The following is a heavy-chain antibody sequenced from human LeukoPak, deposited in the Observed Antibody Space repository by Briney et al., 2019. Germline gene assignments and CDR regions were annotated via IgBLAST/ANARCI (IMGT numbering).Heavy chain of an antibody. Sequence: GGSLRLSCAASGFTFSSYAMSWVRQAPGKGLEWVAAISGSGGYTYYADSVKGRFTISRDNSKNTLYLQMNSLRAEDTAVYYCAKDTASSWWYFDLWGRGTLVTVSS. V-gene: IGHV3-23*01. J-gene: IGHJ2*01. CDR2: ISGSGGYT. D-gene: IGHD5-18*01. CDR1: GFTFSSYA. CDR3: AKDTASSWWYFDL.